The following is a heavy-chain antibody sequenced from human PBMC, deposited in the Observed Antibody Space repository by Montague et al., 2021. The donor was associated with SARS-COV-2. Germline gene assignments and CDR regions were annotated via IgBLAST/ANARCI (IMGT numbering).Heavy chain of an antibody. CDR2: IYYSVST. Sequence: TLSLTCAVSGGSISSGGYYWNWLRQHPEKGLEWIGYIYYSVSTNYNPSLRSRVTISEDTAKNQFSLKLTSATAADTAVYYCARDKEMIFWGQGILVTVSS. CDR1: GGSISSGGYY. J-gene: IGHJ4*02. CDR3: ARDKEMIF. D-gene: IGHD2-15*01. V-gene: IGHV4-31*11.